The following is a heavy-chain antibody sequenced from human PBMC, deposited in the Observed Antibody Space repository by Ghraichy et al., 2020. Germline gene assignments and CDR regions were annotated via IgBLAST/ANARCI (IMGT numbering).Heavy chain of an antibody. J-gene: IGHJ4*02. V-gene: IGHV3-23*01. D-gene: IGHD2-2*01. Sequence: GGSLRLSCAASGFPFSSYAMSWVRQAPGKGLKWVSAISGSGGSIYYADSLKGRFTISRDNSKNTLYLQMNSLRAEDTAVYYCAKVVQDIVVVPAAPDYWGQGTLVTVSS. CDR3: AKVVQDIVVVPAAPDY. CDR2: ISGSGGSI. CDR1: GFPFSSYA.